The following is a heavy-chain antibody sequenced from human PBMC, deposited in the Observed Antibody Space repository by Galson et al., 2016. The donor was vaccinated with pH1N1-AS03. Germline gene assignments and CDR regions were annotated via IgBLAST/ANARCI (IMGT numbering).Heavy chain of an antibody. V-gene: IGHV3-21*01. D-gene: IGHD6-19*01. CDR1: GFPFSGYR. J-gene: IGHJ4*02. CDR3: ARDGPPQGISVAGSFDF. Sequence: SLRLSCAASGFPFSGYRMNWVRQAPGKGLEWVSFISTTSSSIYYADSVKGRFTISRDNAKNSLFLQMNSLRVEDTAVYYCARDGPPQGISVAGSFDFWGQGTLVTVSS. CDR2: ISTTSSSI.